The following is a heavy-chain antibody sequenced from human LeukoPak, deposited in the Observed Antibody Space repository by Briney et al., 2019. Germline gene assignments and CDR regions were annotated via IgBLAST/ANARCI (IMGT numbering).Heavy chain of an antibody. Sequence: ASETLSLTCTVSGYSISSGYYWGWIRQPPGKGLEWIGSIYHSGSTYYNPSLKSRVTISVDTSKNQFSLKLSSVTAADTAVYYCARAPSDSSGYSSYYYYLDVWGKGTTVTVSS. V-gene: IGHV4-38-2*02. J-gene: IGHJ6*03. D-gene: IGHD3-22*01. CDR3: ARAPSDSSGYSSYYYYLDV. CDR2: IYHSGST. CDR1: GYSISSGYY.